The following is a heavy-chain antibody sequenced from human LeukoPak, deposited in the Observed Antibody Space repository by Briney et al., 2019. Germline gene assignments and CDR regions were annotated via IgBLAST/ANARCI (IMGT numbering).Heavy chain of an antibody. J-gene: IGHJ6*03. CDR3: ARVVPAAMYYYYYYMYV. V-gene: IGHV3-53*01. CDR2: IYSGGST. Sequence: GGSLRLSCAASGFTVSSNYMSWVRQAPGKGLEWVSVIYSGGSTYYADSVKGRFTISRDNSKNTLYLQVNSLRAEDTAVYYCARVVPAAMYYYYYYMYVWGKGTTVTISS. CDR1: GFTVSSNY. D-gene: IGHD2-2*01.